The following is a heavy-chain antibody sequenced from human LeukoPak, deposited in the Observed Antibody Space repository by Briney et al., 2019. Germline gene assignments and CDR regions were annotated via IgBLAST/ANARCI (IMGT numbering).Heavy chain of an antibody. D-gene: IGHD3-22*01. V-gene: IGHV3-21*01. J-gene: IGHJ4*02. Sequence: GGSLRLSCAASGFSFSSYTMNWVRQAPGRGLEWVSSITSSSTYIYYADSVRGRFTVSRDNAKIALYLQMNSLRAEDTAVYFCARDLDYYDGSGYSSSALDYWGQGTLLTVSS. CDR3: ARDLDYYDGSGYSSSALDY. CDR2: ITSSSTYI. CDR1: GFSFSSYT.